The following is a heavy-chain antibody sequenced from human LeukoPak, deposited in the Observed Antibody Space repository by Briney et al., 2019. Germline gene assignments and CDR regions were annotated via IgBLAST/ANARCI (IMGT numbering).Heavy chain of an antibody. CDR3: TRRNKDDSSGYYYD. V-gene: IGHV3-73*01. CDR1: GFPFSSYS. J-gene: IGHJ4*02. CDR2: IRSKANNYAT. Sequence: GGSLRLSCAASGFPFSSYSMTWVRQASGKGLEWVGRIRSKANNYATAYAASVKGRFTISREDSKNTAYLQMNSLKTEDTAVYYCTRRNKDDSSGYYYDWGQGTLVTVSS. D-gene: IGHD3-22*01.